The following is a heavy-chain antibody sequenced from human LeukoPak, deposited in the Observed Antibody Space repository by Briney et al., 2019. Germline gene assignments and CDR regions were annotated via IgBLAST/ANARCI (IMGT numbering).Heavy chain of an antibody. J-gene: IGHJ4*02. Sequence: GGSLRLSCAGSGFTFGEYGMIWVRQAPGKGLEWVSAIGGSGATTYYADSVRGRFTISRDNAKNTMYLQMNSLRVDDSAIYYCAKLVASASTYWGQGTLVTVSS. D-gene: IGHD2-2*01. CDR2: IGGSGATT. CDR3: AKLVASASTY. V-gene: IGHV3-23*01. CDR1: GFTFGEYG.